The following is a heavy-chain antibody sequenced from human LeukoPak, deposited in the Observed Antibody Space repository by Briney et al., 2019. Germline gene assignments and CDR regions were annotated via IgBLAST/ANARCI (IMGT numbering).Heavy chain of an antibody. D-gene: IGHD2-15*01. CDR1: GFTFSSYA. V-gene: IGHV3-23*01. J-gene: IGHJ6*03. CDR3: AKAPISGGTGYYYYYMDV. CDR2: ISGSGGST. Sequence: GGSLRLSCAASGFTFSSYAMSWVRQAPGKGLEWVSAISGSGGSTYYADSVKGRFTISRDNSKNTLYLQMNSLRAEDTAVYYCAKAPISGGTGYYYYYMDVWGKGTTVTVSS.